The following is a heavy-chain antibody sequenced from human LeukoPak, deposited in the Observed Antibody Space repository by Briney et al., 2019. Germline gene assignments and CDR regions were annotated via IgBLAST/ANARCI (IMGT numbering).Heavy chain of an antibody. D-gene: IGHD2-15*01. CDR3: AKDRDCSGGSCYNNWLDP. CDR1: GFTFGSYA. V-gene: IGHV3-23*01. Sequence: QPRGSLRLPCAASGFTFGSYAMSWVRQAPGKGLEWVSVIGDSGVVTDYADSVKGRFTISRDNSKNTLYLKMNSLRAEDTAVYYCAKDRDCSGGSCYNNWLDPWGQGTLVTVSS. CDR2: IGDSGVVT. J-gene: IGHJ5*02.